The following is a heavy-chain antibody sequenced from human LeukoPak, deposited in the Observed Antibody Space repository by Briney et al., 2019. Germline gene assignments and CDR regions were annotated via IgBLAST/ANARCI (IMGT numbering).Heavy chain of an antibody. CDR1: GFTFSSYE. CDR3: ARDPRSSGYFDY. D-gene: IGHD6-6*01. J-gene: IGHJ4*02. V-gene: IGHV3-48*03. CDR2: ISSSGSTI. Sequence: PGGSLRLSCAASGFTFSSYEMNGVRQAPGKGLEWVSYISSSGSTIYYADSVKGRFTISRDNAKNSLYLQMNSLRAEDTAVYYCARDPRSSGYFDYWGQGTLVTVSS.